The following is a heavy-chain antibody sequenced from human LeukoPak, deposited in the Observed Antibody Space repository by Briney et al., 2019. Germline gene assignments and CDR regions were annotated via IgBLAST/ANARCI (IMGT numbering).Heavy chain of an antibody. CDR1: GYTFTGYY. CDR3: ARVYKLENYFDY. J-gene: IGHJ4*02. V-gene: IGHV1-2*06. CDR2: INPNSGGT. D-gene: IGHD3-10*01. Sequence: ASVKVSCKASGYTFTGYYMHWVRQAPGQGLEWMGRINPNSGGTNYAQKFQGRVTMTRDTSISTAYMELSRLRSDDTAVYYCARVYKLENYFDYWGPGTLVTVSS.